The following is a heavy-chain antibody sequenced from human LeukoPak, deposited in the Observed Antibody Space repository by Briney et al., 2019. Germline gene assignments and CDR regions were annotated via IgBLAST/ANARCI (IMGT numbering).Heavy chain of an antibody. CDR3: ARRGDGYNFIARRPESPFDI. J-gene: IGHJ3*02. CDR2: IYYSGST. D-gene: IGHD5-24*01. CDR1: GDSISNYY. V-gene: IGHV4-59*08. Sequence: KPSETLSLTCTVSGDSISNYYWSWIRQPPGKGLEWIGYIYYSGSTNYNPSLKSRVTISVDTSKNQFSLKLSSVTAADTAVYYCARRGDGYNFIARRPESPFDIWGQGTMVTVSS.